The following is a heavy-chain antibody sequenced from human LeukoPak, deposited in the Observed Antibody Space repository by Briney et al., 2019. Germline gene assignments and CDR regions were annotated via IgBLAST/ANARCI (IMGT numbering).Heavy chain of an antibody. J-gene: IGHJ6*03. CDR3: ASTVEAHMDV. V-gene: IGHV3-21*04. CDR2: ISTAGNLI. D-gene: IGHD4-11*01. CDR1: AFSIKTYT. Sequence: PAGSLRLSCVASAFSIKTYTLKWVCQTPGDGLELVSYISTAGNLINYADSVRGRFTMYRDNAKNSLYVVIYCPKLVCKSVFFCASTVEAHMDVRGKGTTVTVSS.